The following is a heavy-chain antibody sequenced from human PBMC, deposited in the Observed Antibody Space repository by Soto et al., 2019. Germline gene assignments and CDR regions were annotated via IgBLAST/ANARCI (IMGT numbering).Heavy chain of an antibody. CDR1: GGTFSSYA. D-gene: IGHD6-13*01. Sequence: QVPLVQSGAEVKKPGSSVKVSCKASGGTFSSYAISWVRQAPGQGLEWMGGIIPIFGTANYAQKFQGRVTITADESTSTAYIELSSLRSEDTAVYYCASDLGIAAADTDYWGQGTLVNVSS. CDR2: IIPIFGTA. J-gene: IGHJ4*02. CDR3: ASDLGIAAADTDY. V-gene: IGHV1-69*01.